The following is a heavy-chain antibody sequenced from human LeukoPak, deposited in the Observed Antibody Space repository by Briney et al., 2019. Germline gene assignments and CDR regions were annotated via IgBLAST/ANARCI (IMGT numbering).Heavy chain of an antibody. J-gene: IGHJ4*02. V-gene: IGHV3-7*01. CDR3: ARDVAAPGSSWYGFGYPESIYFDY. D-gene: IGHD6-13*01. CDR1: GFTFSSYW. Sequence: GGSLRLSCAASGFTFSSYWMSWVRQAPGKGREWVANIKQDGSEKYYVDSVKGRFTTSRDNAKNSLYLQMNSLRAEDTAVYYCARDVAAPGSSWYGFGYPESIYFDYWGQGTLVTVSS. CDR2: IKQDGSEK.